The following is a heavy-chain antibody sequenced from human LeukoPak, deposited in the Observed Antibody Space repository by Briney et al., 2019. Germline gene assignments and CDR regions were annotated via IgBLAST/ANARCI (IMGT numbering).Heavy chain of an antibody. V-gene: IGHV1-18*01. J-gene: IGHJ4*02. CDR3: ARVPSGGPFDY. D-gene: IGHD2-15*01. CDR1: GYSFTSYG. CDR2: ISAYNGNT. Sequence: GASVKVSCKASGYSFTSYGITWVRQAPGQGLEWMGWISAYNGNTNYAQRLQGRATMTTDTSTSTAYMELRSLTSDDTAVYYCARVPSGGPFDYWGQGTLVTVSP.